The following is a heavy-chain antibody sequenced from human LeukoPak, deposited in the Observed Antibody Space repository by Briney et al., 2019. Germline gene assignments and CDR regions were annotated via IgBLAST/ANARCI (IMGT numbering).Heavy chain of an antibody. D-gene: IGHD3-10*01. J-gene: IGHJ6*02. CDR2: ISHDGSNK. CDR1: GFTFSTNA. V-gene: IGHV3-30*03. CDR3: AREEYNNGSGSYNPRFYYYGMDV. Sequence: PGGSLRLSCLTSGFTFSTNAMSWVRQAPGKGLEWVAVISHDGSNKYYADSVKGRFTISRDNSKNTLYLQMNSLRTEDTAVYYCAREEYNNGSGSYNPRFYYYGMDVWGQGTTVTVSS.